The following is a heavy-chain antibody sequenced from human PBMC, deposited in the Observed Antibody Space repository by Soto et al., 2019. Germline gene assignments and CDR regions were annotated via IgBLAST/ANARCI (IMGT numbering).Heavy chain of an antibody. CDR1: GFTFSSYA. CDR3: AAGFGYSGYYYGSGKGY. Sequence: EVQLLESGGGLVQPGGSLRLSCAASGFTFSSYAMSWVRQAPGKGLEWVSAISGSGGSTYYADSVKGRFTISRDNSKNTLYLQMNSLRAEDTAVYYCAAGFGYSGYYYGSGKGYWGQGPLVAVSS. D-gene: IGHD5-12*01. CDR2: ISGSGGST. V-gene: IGHV3-23*01. J-gene: IGHJ4*02.